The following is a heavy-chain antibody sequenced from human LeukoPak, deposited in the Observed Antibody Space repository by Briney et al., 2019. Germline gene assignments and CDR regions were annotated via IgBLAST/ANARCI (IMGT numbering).Heavy chain of an antibody. CDR2: ISSSSSYI. V-gene: IGHV3-21*01. Sequence: GGSLRLSCAASGFTFSSYSMNWVRQAPGKGLEWVSSISSSSSYIYYADSVKGRSTISRDNAKNSLYLQMNSLRAEDTAVYYCARFIAAAYYYYGMDVWGQGTTVTVSS. D-gene: IGHD6-13*01. J-gene: IGHJ6*02. CDR3: ARFIAAAYYYYGMDV. CDR1: GFTFSSYS.